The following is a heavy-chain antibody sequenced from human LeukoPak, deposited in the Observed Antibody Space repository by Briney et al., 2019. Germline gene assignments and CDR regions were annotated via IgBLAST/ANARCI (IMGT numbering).Heavy chain of an antibody. CDR1: GGTFSTYA. V-gene: IGHV1-69*04. D-gene: IGHD4-17*01. CDR2: IIPILGIA. CDR3: ARDSMTTVTTWHY. Sequence: SVKVSCKASGGTFSTYAISWVRQAPGQGLEWMGRIIPILGIANYAQKFQGRVTITADKSTSTAYMELSSLRSEDTAVYYCARDSMTTVTTWHYWGQGTLVTVSS. J-gene: IGHJ4*02.